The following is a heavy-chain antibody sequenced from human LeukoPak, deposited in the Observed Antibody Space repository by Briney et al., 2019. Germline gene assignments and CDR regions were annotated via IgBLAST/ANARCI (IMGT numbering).Heavy chain of an antibody. D-gene: IGHD2-15*01. CDR3: AREKGDSVVVVAATSNWFDP. V-gene: IGHV4-38-2*02. CDR1: GYSISSGYY. CDR2: IYHSGST. J-gene: IGHJ5*02. Sequence: SETLSLTCTVSGYSISSGYYWGWIRQPPGKGLEWIGSIYHSGSTYYNPSLKSRVTISVDTSKNQFSLELSSVTAADTAVYYCAREKGDSVVVVAATSNWFDPWGQGTLVTVSS.